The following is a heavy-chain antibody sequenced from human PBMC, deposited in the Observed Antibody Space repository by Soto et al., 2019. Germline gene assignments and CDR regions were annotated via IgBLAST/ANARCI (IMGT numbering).Heavy chain of an antibody. Sequence: ASVKVSCKASGGTFSSYTISWVRQAPGQGLEWMGRIIPILGIANYAQKFQGRVTITADKSTSTAYMELSSLRSEDTAVYYCARIRYYDSSGSGDFDLWGRGTLVTVSS. V-gene: IGHV1-69*02. J-gene: IGHJ2*01. CDR3: ARIRYYDSSGSGDFDL. CDR2: IIPILGIA. CDR1: GGTFSSYT. D-gene: IGHD3-22*01.